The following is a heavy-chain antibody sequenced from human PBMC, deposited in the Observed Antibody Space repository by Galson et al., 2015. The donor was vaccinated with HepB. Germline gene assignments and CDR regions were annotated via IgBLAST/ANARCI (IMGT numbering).Heavy chain of an antibody. Sequence: SVKVSCKASGGTFSSYAISWVRQAPGQGLEWMGGIIPIFGTANYAQKFQGRVTITADESTSTAYMGLSSLRSEDTAVYYCARVATTVVTGAFDIWGQGTMVTVSS. D-gene: IGHD4-23*01. CDR3: ARVATTVVTGAFDI. CDR2: IIPIFGTA. CDR1: GGTFSSYA. V-gene: IGHV1-69*13. J-gene: IGHJ3*02.